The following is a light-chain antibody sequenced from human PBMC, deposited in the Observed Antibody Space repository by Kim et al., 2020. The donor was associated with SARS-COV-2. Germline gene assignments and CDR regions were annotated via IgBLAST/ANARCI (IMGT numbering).Light chain of an antibody. CDR2: DNN. J-gene: IGLJ3*02. Sequence: KCTISCSGCSPNIGKNLVSWYQQLPGTAPKLLISDNNRRPSGIPDQYPGSESGTSATLGITGLQTGDEADYYCGTWDSSLIAWVFGGGTQRTVL. V-gene: IGLV1-51*01. CDR3: GTWDSSLIAWV. CDR1: SPNIGKNL.